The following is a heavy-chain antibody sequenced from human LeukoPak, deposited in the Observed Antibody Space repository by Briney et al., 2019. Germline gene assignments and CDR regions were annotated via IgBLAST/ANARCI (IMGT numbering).Heavy chain of an antibody. CDR2: IRGKPFGETT. CDR1: SFNFAHYV. J-gene: IGHJ5*02. V-gene: IGHV3-49*03. CDR3: SRAYGSGFRNIDP. D-gene: IGHD3-10*01. Sequence: GGSLRLSCTDSSFNFAHYVMSWFRQAPGKGLEWVGFIRGKPFGETTEYAASVEGRFIISRDDSKKIAYLQMNSLKTEDTAVYYCSRAYGSGFRNIDPWGPGTLVTVSS.